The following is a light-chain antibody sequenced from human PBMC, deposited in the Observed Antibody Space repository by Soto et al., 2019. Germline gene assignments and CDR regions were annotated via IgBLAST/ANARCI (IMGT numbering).Light chain of an antibody. V-gene: IGKV3-20*01. Sequence: EIVLTQSPGTLSLSPGERATLSCRASQSVSSSYLAWYQQKPGQAPRLLIYGASSRATGIPDRFSGSGSGTDFTLTISRLEPDDFAVYYCQQYGSSFPWTFGQGTKVEIK. CDR2: GAS. CDR3: QQYGSSFPWT. CDR1: QSVSSSY. J-gene: IGKJ1*01.